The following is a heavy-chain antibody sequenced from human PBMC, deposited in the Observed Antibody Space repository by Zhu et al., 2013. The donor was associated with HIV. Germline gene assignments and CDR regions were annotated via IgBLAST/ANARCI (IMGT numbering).Heavy chain of an antibody. Sequence: QVHLVQSGAELKKPGASVNVSCKASGDIFRTYGITWVRQAPGQGLEWMGWISGYNGHANYAQSLQGRVTMSTDTSTTTAYMELSSLRSDDTAVYYCAELVGGTGLDSWGQGSLVTVSS. J-gene: IGHJ4*02. V-gene: IGHV1-18*01. CDR3: AELVGGTGLDS. CDR1: GDIFRTYG. D-gene: IGHD2-21*01. CDR2: ISGYNGHA.